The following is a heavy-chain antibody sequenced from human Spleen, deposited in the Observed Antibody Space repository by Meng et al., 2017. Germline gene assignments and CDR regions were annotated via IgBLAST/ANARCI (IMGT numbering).Heavy chain of an antibody. CDR2: INSDGSIT. J-gene: IGHJ4*02. CDR1: GFTLSSYW. D-gene: IGHD1-1*01. V-gene: IGHV3-74*03. Sequence: EGLLVGSGGGLVRPGGSLRLSCAASGFTLSSYWMHWVRQAPGKGLVWVSAINSDGSITTYADSVKGRFTISRDNAKNTVYLQMDSLRGEDTAVYYCASQTGTGHWGQGTLVTVSS. CDR3: ASQTGTGH.